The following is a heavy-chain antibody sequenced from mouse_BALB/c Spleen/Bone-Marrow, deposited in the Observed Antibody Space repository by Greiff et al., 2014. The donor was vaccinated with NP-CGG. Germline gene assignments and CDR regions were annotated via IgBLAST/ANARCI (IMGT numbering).Heavy chain of an antibody. CDR1: GYTFTSSW. Sequence: VKLMESGSVLVRPGASVKLSCKASGYTFTSSWMHWAKQRPGQGLEWIGEIHPNTDNTNYDEKFKGKATLTVDTPSSTAYVDLSSPTSEDSAVYYCARHHRYAYYFDYWGQGTTLTVSS. CDR2: IHPNTDNT. V-gene: IGHV1S130*01. CDR3: ARHHRYAYYFDY. J-gene: IGHJ2*01. D-gene: IGHD2-14*01.